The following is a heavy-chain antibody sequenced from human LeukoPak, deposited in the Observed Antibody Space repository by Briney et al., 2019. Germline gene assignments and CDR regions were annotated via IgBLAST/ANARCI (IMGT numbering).Heavy chain of an antibody. CDR3: ARVGVDYSGNIIKYYFDY. Sequence: SETLSLTCTVSGGSISSYYWSWIRQPPGKGLEWIGYVYYSGTTNYNPSLKSRVIISVDTSKNQFSLNLSPVIAADTAVYYCARVGVDYSGNIIKYYFDYWGQGTLVTVSS. CDR2: VYYSGTT. D-gene: IGHD4-23*01. CDR1: GGSISSYY. J-gene: IGHJ4*02. V-gene: IGHV4-59*01.